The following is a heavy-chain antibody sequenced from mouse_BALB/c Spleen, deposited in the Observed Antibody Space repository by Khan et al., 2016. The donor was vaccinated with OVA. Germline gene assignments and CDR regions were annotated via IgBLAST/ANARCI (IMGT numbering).Heavy chain of an antibody. D-gene: IGHD2-2*01. CDR3: ARSLVDYYAMDY. Sequence: EVELVESGGGVVKPGGSLKLSCSASGFTFSSFAMSWVRQTPEKRLEWVATISTGGHYPFYPDSVKGRFTISRDNARNTLYLQMSSLRSEDTATYYCARSLVDYYAMDYWGQGTSVTVSS. J-gene: IGHJ4*01. CDR2: ISTGGHYP. CDR1: GFTFSSFA. V-gene: IGHV5-9-3*01.